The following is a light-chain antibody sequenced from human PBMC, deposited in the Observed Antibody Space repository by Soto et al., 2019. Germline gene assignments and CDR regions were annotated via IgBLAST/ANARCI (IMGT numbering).Light chain of an antibody. V-gene: IGLV4-69*02. CDR2: VNSDGSH. CDR1: SGHSNYA. J-gene: IGLJ2*01. CDR3: QAWGTGIRV. Sequence: QSVLTQSPSASASLGASVKLTCTLSSGHSNYAIAWHQQQAEKGPRYLMKVNSDGSHSKGDGTPGRFSGSSSGAERYLTISSLQSDDEADYYCQAWGTGIRVFGGGTKVTVL.